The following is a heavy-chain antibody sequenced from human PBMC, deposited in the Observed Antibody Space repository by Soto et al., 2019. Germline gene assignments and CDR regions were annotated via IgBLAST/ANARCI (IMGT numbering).Heavy chain of an antibody. CDR2: INPNSGGT. D-gene: IGHD6-13*01. V-gene: IGHV1-2*04. J-gene: IGHJ6*02. Sequence: WASVKVSCKASGYTFTGYYMHWVRQAPGQGLEWMGWINPNSGGTNYAQKFQGWVTMTRDTSISTAYMELSRLRSDDTAVYYCAREGFGAAGTYYYYYGMDVWGQGTTVTVSS. CDR1: GYTFTGYY. CDR3: AREGFGAAGTYYYYYGMDV.